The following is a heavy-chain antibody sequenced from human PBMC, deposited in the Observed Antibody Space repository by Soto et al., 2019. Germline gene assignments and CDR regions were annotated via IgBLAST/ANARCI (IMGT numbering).Heavy chain of an antibody. D-gene: IGHD6-19*01. V-gene: IGHV4-59*01. CDR2: IYYSGST. CDR3: ERDTAVARFDY. CDR1: GGSISSYY. Sequence: SDTLSLTCTVSGGSISSYYWSWIRQPPGKGLEWIGYIYYSGSTNYNPSLKSRGTISVDTSKNQYSLKRSSVPAADTAVYYCERDTAVARFDYWGTVTTVT. J-gene: IGHJ4*02.